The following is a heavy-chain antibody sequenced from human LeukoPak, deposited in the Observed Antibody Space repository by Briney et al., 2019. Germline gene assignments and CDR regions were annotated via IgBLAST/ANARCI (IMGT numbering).Heavy chain of an antibody. Sequence: PGGSLRLSCAASGFTFSSYNMNWVRQAPGKGLEWVSFITSDSSTIYNADSVKGRFTVSRDNAKNSLSLQMNNLGGEDTAVYYCVRRQVGAHPFDCWGQGTQVTVCS. CDR3: VRRQVGAHPFDC. CDR2: ITSDSSTI. D-gene: IGHD1-26*01. CDR1: GFTFSSYN. J-gene: IGHJ4*02. V-gene: IGHV3-48*01.